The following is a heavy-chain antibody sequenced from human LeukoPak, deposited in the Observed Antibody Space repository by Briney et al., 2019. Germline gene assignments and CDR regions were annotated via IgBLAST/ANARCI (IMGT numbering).Heavy chain of an antibody. J-gene: IGHJ4*02. CDR1: GFTFGDYA. V-gene: IGHV3-49*04. D-gene: IGHD3-9*01. CDR2: IRSKAYGGTT. Sequence: GGSLRLSCTASGFTFGDYAMSWVRQAPGKGLEWVGFIRSKAYGGTTEYAASVKGRFTISRDDSKSIAYLQMNSLKTEDTAVYYCTRARCYDILTGSNDYWGQGTLVTVSS. CDR3: TRARCYDILTGSNDY.